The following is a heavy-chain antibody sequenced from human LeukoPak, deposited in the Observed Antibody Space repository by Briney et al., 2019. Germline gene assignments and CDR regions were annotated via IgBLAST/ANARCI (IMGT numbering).Heavy chain of an antibody. J-gene: IGHJ6*02. CDR3: ALSYSGYEGYYYYYYGMDV. CDR1: GYTFTSYG. V-gene: IGHV1-18*01. Sequence: AAVKVSCKASGYTFTSYGISWARQAPGQGLEWMGWISAYNGNTNYAQKLQGRVTMTTDTSTSTAYMELRSQRSDDTAVYYCALSYSGYEGYYYYYYGMDVWGQGTTVTVSS. D-gene: IGHD5-12*01. CDR2: ISAYNGNT.